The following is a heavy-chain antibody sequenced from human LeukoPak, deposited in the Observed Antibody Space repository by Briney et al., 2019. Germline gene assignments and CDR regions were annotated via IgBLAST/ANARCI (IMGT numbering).Heavy chain of an antibody. CDR3: ARADCSSTSCYLNPPYYYYGMDV. V-gene: IGHV1-69*13. D-gene: IGHD2-2*01. CDR2: IIPIFGTV. J-gene: IGHJ6*04. CDR1: GGTFDSYA. Sequence: ASVKVSCKASGGTFDSYAISWVRQAPGQGLEWMGGIIPIFGTVNYAQKFQGRVTITADESTSTAYMELSSLRSEDTAVYYCARADCSSTSCYLNPPYYYYGMDVWGKGTTVTVSS.